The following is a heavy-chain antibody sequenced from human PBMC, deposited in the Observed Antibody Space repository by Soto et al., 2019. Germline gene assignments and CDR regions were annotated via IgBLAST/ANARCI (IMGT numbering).Heavy chain of an antibody. V-gene: IGHV3-11*01. CDR2: TGRSLYPI. CDR1: GFSFSDYY. D-gene: IGHD3-3*01. Sequence: HVQLVESGGGLVEPGGSLRLSCAASGFSFSDYYVNWIRQAPWKGLAWISYTGRSLYPIYYADSVEGRFPSARDSAKNSGLLQRNGLRAEDRAVYYGARDNRSLWNGYYRRYDEYGLDGWGRATAVIVSS. J-gene: IGHJ6*02. CDR3: ARDNRSLWNGYYRRYDEYGLDG.